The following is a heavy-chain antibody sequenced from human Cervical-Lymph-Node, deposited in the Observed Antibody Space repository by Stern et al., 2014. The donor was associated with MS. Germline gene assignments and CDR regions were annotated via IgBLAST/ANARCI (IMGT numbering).Heavy chain of an antibody. CDR3: ARGLLGSENAFDI. Sequence: QVQLVQSGAEVKKPGASVKVSCKASGYTFTSYGISWVRQAPGKGLEWMGWINTYRANANSAQQLQGTRTMSTDTSKSTAYMELRSLRSDDTAVYYCARGLLGSENAFDIWGQGTMVTVSS. CDR2: INTYRANA. D-gene: IGHD2-15*01. CDR1: GYTFTSYG. J-gene: IGHJ3*02. V-gene: IGHV1-18*01.